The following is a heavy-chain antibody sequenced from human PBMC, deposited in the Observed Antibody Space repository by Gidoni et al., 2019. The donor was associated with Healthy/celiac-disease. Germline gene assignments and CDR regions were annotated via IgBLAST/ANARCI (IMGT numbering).Heavy chain of an antibody. D-gene: IGHD6-13*01. Sequence: QVQLVESGGGVVQTGRSLRLSCAASGFNFSSYGMHWVRPAPGKGLEWVAVIWYDGSNKYYADSVKGRFTISRDNSKNTLYLQMNSLRAEDTAVYYCARDIISGGSSWSLYYYYYGMDVWGQGTTVTVSS. CDR3: ARDIISGGSSWSLYYYYYGMDV. CDR1: GFNFSSYG. J-gene: IGHJ6*02. V-gene: IGHV3-33*01. CDR2: IWYDGSNK.